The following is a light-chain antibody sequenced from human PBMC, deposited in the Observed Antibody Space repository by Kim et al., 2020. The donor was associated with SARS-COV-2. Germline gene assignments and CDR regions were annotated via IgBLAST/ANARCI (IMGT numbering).Light chain of an antibody. J-gene: IGLJ1*01. Sequence: QSALTQPASVSGSPGQSITISCTGTSSDVGGYNYVSWYQQHPGKAPKLMIYDVSKRPSGVSNRFSGSKSGNTASLTISGLQAENEADYYCSSYTSSSTYVFGTGTKCTVL. CDR3: SSYTSSSTYV. CDR2: DVS. CDR1: SSDVGGYNY. V-gene: IGLV2-14*01.